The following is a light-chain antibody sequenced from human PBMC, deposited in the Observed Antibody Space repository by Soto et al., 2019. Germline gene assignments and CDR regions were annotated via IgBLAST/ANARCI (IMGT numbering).Light chain of an antibody. J-gene: IGKJ4*01. CDR1: QSVSSY. V-gene: IGKV3-11*01. CDR3: QQRSSWPLT. Sequence: EIVLTQSPGTLSLSPGERSTLSCRASQSVSSYLAWYQQKRGQXHRXXIYDASNRATGIPARFSGSGSGTDFSITISSLEPEDFAVYYCQQRSSWPLTFGGGTKVDIK. CDR2: DAS.